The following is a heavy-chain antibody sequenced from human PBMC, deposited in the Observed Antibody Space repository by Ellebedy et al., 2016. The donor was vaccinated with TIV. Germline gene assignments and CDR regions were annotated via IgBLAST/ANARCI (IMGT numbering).Heavy chain of an antibody. Sequence: GGSLRLSCAASGFTFDDYAMHWVRQAPGKGLEWVSGISWNSGSIGYADSVKGRFTISRDNAKNSLYLQMNSLRAEDMALYYCAKGGLGSAKSYFDYWGQGTLVTVSS. CDR2: ISWNSGSI. J-gene: IGHJ4*02. CDR3: AKGGLGSAKSYFDY. CDR1: GFTFDDYA. V-gene: IGHV3-9*03. D-gene: IGHD3-10*01.